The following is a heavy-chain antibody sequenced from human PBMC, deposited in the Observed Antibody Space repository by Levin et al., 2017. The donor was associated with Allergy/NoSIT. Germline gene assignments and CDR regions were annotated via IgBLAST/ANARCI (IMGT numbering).Heavy chain of an antibody. D-gene: IGHD1-26*01. V-gene: IGHV1-24*01. CDR2: FDPEDGET. CDR3: ATVAQSGSYRNYYDGMDV. CDR1: GYTLTELS. J-gene: IGHJ6*02. Sequence: ASVKVSCKVSGYTLTELSMHWVRQAPGKGLEWMGGFDPEDGETIYAQKFQGRVTMTEDTSTDTAYMELSSLRSEDTAVYYCATVAQSGSYRNYYDGMDVWGQGTTVTVSS.